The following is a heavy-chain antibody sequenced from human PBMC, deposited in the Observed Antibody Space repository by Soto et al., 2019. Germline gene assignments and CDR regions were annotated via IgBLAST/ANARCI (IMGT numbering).Heavy chain of an antibody. CDR2: ISFDASNK. V-gene: IGHV3-30*18. Sequence: GGSLRLSCAASGFTFSTYGMHWVRQAPGKGLEWVALISFDASNKYYADSVKGRFTISRDNSKNTLFLLMDSLRAEDTAVYYCAKEHDGSGYFHQYGMDVWGQGATVTVSS. D-gene: IGHD3-22*01. CDR1: GFTFSTYG. CDR3: AKEHDGSGYFHQYGMDV. J-gene: IGHJ6*02.